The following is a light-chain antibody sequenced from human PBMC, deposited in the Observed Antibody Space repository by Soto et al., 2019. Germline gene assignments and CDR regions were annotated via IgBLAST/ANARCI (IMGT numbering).Light chain of an antibody. V-gene: IGKV3-20*01. CDR1: QSVSKSY. CDR3: QQYGSSPPIT. J-gene: IGKJ5*01. Sequence: EIVLTQSPGTLSLSPGERATLSCRASQSVSKSYLAWYQQKPGQAPRLLIYGASSRATGIPDRFSGSGSGTDFTLTIIRLEPEDFAVYYCQQYGSSPPITFGQGTRLEIK. CDR2: GAS.